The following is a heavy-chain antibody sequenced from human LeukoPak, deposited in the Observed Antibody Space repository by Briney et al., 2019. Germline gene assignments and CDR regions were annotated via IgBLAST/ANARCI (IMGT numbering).Heavy chain of an antibody. J-gene: IGHJ4*02. Sequence: SETLSLTCAVYGGSFSGYYWSWIRQPPGKGLEWIGEINHSGSTNYNPSPKSRVTISVDTSKNQFSLKLSSVPAADTAVYYCARGALYYYDSSGYYYPYYFDYWGQGTLVTVSS. CDR2: INHSGST. D-gene: IGHD3-22*01. CDR3: ARGALYYYDSSGYYYPYYFDY. CDR1: GGSFSGYY. V-gene: IGHV4-34*01.